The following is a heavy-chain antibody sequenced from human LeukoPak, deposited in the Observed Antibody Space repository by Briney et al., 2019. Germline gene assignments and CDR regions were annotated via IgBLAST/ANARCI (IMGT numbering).Heavy chain of an antibody. CDR1: GYTFTSYG. Sequence: ASVKVSCKASGYTFTSYGISWVRQAPGQGLEWMXXXSAYNGNTNYAQKLQGRVTMTTDTSTSTAYMELRSLRSDDTAVYYCARGGMITFGGVTRHFDYWGQGTLVTVSS. CDR3: ARGGMITFGGVTRHFDY. CDR2: XSAYNGNT. V-gene: IGHV1-18*04. D-gene: IGHD3-16*01. J-gene: IGHJ4*02.